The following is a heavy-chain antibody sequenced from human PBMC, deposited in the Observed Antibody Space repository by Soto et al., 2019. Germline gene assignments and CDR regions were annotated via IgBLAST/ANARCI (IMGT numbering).Heavy chain of an antibody. Sequence: SETLSLTCTVSGGSISSGGYYWSWIRQHPGKGLEWIGYIYYSGSTYYNPSLKSRVTISVDTSKNQFSLKLSSVTAADTAVYYCARSYCSGGSCYPYQYYYGMDVWGQGTTVTVS. CDR2: IYYSGST. CDR1: GGSISSGGYY. V-gene: IGHV4-31*03. J-gene: IGHJ6*02. CDR3: ARSYCSGGSCYPYQYYYGMDV. D-gene: IGHD2-15*01.